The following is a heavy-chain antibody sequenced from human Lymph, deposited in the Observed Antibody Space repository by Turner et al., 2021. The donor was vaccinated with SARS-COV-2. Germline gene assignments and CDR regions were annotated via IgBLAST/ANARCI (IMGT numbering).Heavy chain of an antibody. Sequence: QVVLVESGGGVAEAGRALSVSCAASGFTFSTYAMHWVRQAPGKGLEWVALISYDGSNEYYADSVKGRFTISRDNSKNTVYLHMNSLRTEDTAMYYCARGHGGNYYYGMDVWGQGTTVTVSS. CDR3: ARGHGGNYYYGMDV. V-gene: IGHV3-30*04. J-gene: IGHJ6*02. CDR2: ISYDGSNE. D-gene: IGHD2-15*01. CDR1: GFTFSTYA.